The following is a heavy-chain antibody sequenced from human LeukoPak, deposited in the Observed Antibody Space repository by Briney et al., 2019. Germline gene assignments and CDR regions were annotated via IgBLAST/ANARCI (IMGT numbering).Heavy chain of an antibody. CDR2: IIPTFGTA. V-gene: IGHV1-69*13. Sequence: ASVKVSCKASGGTFSSYAISWVRQAPGQGLEWMGGIIPTFGTANYAQKFQGRVTITADESTSTAYMELSSLRSEDTAVYYCARVSWFPGTSYYYMDVWGKGTTVTVSS. CDR1: GGTFSSYA. CDR3: ARVSWFPGTSYYYMDV. D-gene: IGHD1-1*01. J-gene: IGHJ6*03.